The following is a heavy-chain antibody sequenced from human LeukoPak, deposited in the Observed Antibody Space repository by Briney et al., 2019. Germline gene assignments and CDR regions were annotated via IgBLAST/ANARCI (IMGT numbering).Heavy chain of an antibody. V-gene: IGHV1-69*13. CDR3: ARYRSSGYPELVRAFDI. CDR1: GGTFSSYA. J-gene: IGHJ3*02. D-gene: IGHD3-22*01. Sequence: SVTVSCKVSGGTFSSYAISWVRQAPGQGLEWMGGIIPIFGTANYAQKFQGRVTITADESTSTAYMELSSLRSEDTAVYYCARYRSSGYPELVRAFDIWGQGTMVTVSS. CDR2: IIPIFGTA.